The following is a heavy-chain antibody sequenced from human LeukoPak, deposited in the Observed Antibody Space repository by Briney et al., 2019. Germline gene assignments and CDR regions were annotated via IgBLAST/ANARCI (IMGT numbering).Heavy chain of an antibody. Sequence: ASVKVSCKASGGTFSSYAISWVRQAPGQGLEWMGGIIPIFGTANYAQKFQGRVTITADKSTSTAYMELSSLRSEDTAVYYCASFHVSERITIFGAKKKGAFDIWGRGTMVTVSS. CDR3: ASFHVSERITIFGAKKKGAFDI. J-gene: IGHJ3*02. D-gene: IGHD3-3*01. CDR2: IIPIFGTA. CDR1: GGTFSSYA. V-gene: IGHV1-69*06.